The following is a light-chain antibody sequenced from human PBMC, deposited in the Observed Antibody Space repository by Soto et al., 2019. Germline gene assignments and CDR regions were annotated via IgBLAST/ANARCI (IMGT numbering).Light chain of an antibody. CDR2: DVS. CDR3: SSFTRSNTLI. J-gene: IGLJ2*01. Sequence: QSVLTQPVSVSGSPGQSITISCAGSSSDVGAYNFVSWYQQHPGKAPKVLIYDVSNRPSGVSNRFSGSKSGNTASLTISGLQAEDEADYHCSSFTRSNTLIFGGGTKLTVL. CDR1: SSDVGAYNF. V-gene: IGLV2-14*03.